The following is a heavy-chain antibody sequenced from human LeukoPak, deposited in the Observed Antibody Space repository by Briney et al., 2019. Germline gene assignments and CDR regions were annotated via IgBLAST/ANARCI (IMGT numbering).Heavy chain of an antibody. D-gene: IGHD2-2*01. Sequence: PSQTLSLTCTVSGGSISSGGYYWSWLRQPPGKGLEWIGYIYHSGSTYYNPSLKSRVTISVDRSKNQFSLKLSSVTAADTAVYYCATAGIGHCSSTSCYVGNTFDYWGQGTLVTVSS. J-gene: IGHJ4*02. V-gene: IGHV4-30-2*01. CDR2: IYHSGST. CDR1: GGSISSGGYY. CDR3: ATAGIGHCSSTSCYVGNTFDY.